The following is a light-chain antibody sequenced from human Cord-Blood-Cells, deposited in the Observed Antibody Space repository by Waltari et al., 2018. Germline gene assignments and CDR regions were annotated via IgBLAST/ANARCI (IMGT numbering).Light chain of an antibody. J-gene: IGLJ2*01. CDR3: QAWDSSTVV. CDR2: QDS. V-gene: IGLV3-1*01. CDR1: NLGDKY. Sequence: SYELTQPPSVSLSPGQPPSIPCSGDNLGDKYACWYQQKPGQSPLLVIYQDSKRPSGIPERFSGSNSGNTATLTISGTQAMDEADYYCQAWDSSTVVFGGGTKLTVL.